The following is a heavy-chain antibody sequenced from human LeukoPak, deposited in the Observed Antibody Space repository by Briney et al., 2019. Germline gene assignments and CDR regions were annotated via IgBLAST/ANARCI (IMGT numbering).Heavy chain of an antibody. J-gene: IGHJ4*02. V-gene: IGHV3-30-3*01. D-gene: IGHD3-22*01. CDR2: ISYDGSNE. CDR1: GFTFSSYA. CDR3: ARDLVDYYDSSGYYWSLVDY. Sequence: PGGSLRLSCAASGFTFSSYAMHWVRQAPGKGLEWVAVISYDGSNEYYADSVKGRFTISSDNSKNTLYLQMNSLRAEDTAVYYCARDLVDYYDSSGYYWSLVDYWGQGTLVTVSS.